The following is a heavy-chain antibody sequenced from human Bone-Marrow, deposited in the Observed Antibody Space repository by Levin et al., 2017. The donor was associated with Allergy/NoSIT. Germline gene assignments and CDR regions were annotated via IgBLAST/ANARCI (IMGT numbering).Heavy chain of an antibody. Sequence: SCAASGFTFSSYAMHWVRQAPGKGLEWVAVISYDGSNKYYADSVKGRFTISRDNSKNTLYLQMNSLRAEDTAVYYCARDWEDYNWFDPWGQGTLVTVSS. CDR1: GFTFSSYA. D-gene: IGHD1-26*01. CDR2: ISYDGSNK. V-gene: IGHV3-30-3*01. CDR3: ARDWEDYNWFDP. J-gene: IGHJ5*02.